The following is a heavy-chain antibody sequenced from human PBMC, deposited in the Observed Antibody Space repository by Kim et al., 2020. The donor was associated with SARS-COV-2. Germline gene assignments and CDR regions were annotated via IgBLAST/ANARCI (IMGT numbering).Heavy chain of an antibody. D-gene: IGHD4-17*01. CDR3: ARDSDYGGNSADY. Sequence: YADSVKGPFTISRDNAKNSLYLQMHSLRAEDTAVYYCARDSDYGGNSADYWGQGTLVTVSS. J-gene: IGHJ4*02. V-gene: IGHV3-11*05.